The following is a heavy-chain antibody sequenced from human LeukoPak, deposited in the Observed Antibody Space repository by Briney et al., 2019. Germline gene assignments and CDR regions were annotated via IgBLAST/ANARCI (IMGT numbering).Heavy chain of an antibody. V-gene: IGHV3-33*01. CDR3: ARVLGYCSGGSCSIKGYYYYMDV. CDR1: GFTFSSYG. D-gene: IGHD2-15*01. Sequence: PGRSLRLSCAASGFTFSSYGMHWVRQAPGKGLEWVAVIWYDGSNKYYADSVKGRFTISRDNSKNTLYLQMNSLRAEDTAVYYCARVLGYCSGGSCSIKGYYYYMDVWGKGTTVTVSS. CDR2: IWYDGSNK. J-gene: IGHJ6*03.